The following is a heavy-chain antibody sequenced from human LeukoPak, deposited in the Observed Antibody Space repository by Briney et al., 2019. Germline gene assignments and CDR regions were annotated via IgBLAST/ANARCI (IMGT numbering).Heavy chain of an antibody. CDR3: TRNASPDC. Sequence: PSETLSLTCTVLGVSVGSGDYFWSWIRQPPGKGLEWIGYIYFSGSTDSNPSLESRVTVSIDTSKNQFSLKLRSVTAADTAVYYCTRNASPDCWGQGLLVTVSS. J-gene: IGHJ4*02. V-gene: IGHV4-30-4*08. CDR1: GVSVGSGDYF. D-gene: IGHD1-14*01. CDR2: IYFSGST.